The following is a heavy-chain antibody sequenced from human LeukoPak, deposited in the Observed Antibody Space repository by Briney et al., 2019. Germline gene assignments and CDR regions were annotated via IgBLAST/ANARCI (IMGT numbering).Heavy chain of an antibody. V-gene: IGHV1-46*01. D-gene: IGHD1-26*01. CDR1: GGTFSSYA. J-gene: IGHJ4*02. Sequence: ASVKVSCKASGGTFSSYAISWVRQAPRQGLEWMGIINPSGGSTSYAQKFQGRVTMTRDTSTSTVYMELSSLRSEDTAVYYCARSYSGLGRFDYWGQGTLVTVSS. CDR2: INPSGGST. CDR3: ARSYSGLGRFDY.